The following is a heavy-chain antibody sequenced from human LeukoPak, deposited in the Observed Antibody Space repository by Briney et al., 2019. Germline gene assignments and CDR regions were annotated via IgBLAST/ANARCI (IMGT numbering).Heavy chain of an antibody. CDR1: GFTFTNHD. J-gene: IGHJ3*02. Sequence: PGGSLRLSCAASGFTFTNHDMHWVRQAAGRGLEWVSAIGSGGRRTYYADSVRGRFIISRENAKNSVYLQLYSLTVGDTAVYYCAREGSGEFADNWGQGTLVTVSS. D-gene: IGHD3-10*01. CDR2: IGSGGRRT. CDR3: AREGSGEFADN. V-gene: IGHV3-13*01.